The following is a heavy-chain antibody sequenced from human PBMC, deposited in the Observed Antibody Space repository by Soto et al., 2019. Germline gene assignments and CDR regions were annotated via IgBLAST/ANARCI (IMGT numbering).Heavy chain of an antibody. J-gene: IGHJ4*02. Sequence: SGPTLVNPTETLTLTCSCSGFSLSTRGVAVGWLRQPPGKALEWLTLIYWDDDKRFSPSLKSRLTITRDTSKTQVVLIMTDMDPVDTATYFCARSLGQSPPDFWGQGTLVTVSS. D-gene: IGHD3-10*01. CDR1: GFSLSTRGVA. V-gene: IGHV2-5*02. CDR3: ARSLGQSPPDF. CDR2: IYWDDDK.